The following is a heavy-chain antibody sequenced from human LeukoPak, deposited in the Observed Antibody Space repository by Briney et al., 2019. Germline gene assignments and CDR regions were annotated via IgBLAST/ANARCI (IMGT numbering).Heavy chain of an antibody. V-gene: IGHV1-18*01. CDR1: GYTFTNYG. Sequence: ASVKVSCKASGYTFTNYGISWVRQAPGQGLEWMGWISGYNGNTNHAQKFQGRVTMTTDTSTSTAYLELRSLRSDDTAVYYCARDQGQRRDVYNFWWEDWGQGTLVTVSS. CDR3: ARDQGQRRDVYNFWWED. D-gene: IGHD5-24*01. J-gene: IGHJ4*02. CDR2: ISGYNGNT.